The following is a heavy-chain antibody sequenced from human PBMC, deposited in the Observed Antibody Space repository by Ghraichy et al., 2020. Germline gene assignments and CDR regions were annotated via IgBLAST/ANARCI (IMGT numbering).Heavy chain of an antibody. CDR3: ARNRGYDSSGFYSRENNWFDP. D-gene: IGHD3-22*01. CDR2: IYYSGST. V-gene: IGHV4-39*01. J-gene: IGHJ5*02. Sequence: SQTLSLTCTVSGGSISSTYYYWGWIRQPPGRGLEWIASIYYSGSTYYNPSLKSRVTISVDTSNNQFSLKVNSVTAADTAVYYCARNRGYDSSGFYSRENNWFDPWGQGTLVTVSS. CDR1: GGSISSTYYY.